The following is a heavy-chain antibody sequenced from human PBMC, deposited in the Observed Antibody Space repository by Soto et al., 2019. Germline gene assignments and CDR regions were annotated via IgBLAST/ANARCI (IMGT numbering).Heavy chain of an antibody. D-gene: IGHD6-13*01. Sequence: PGGSLRLSCAASGFTFSSYAMHWVRQAPGKGLEYFSGISGSGDSTYFADSVKGRFIISRDNSKKTLYLQMNSLRAEDTAVYYCARLGQLVPNKSYYYYYGMDVWGQGTTVTVSS. CDR2: ISGSGDST. CDR3: ARLGQLVPNKSYYYYYGMDV. CDR1: GFTFSSYA. V-gene: IGHV3-64*04. J-gene: IGHJ6*02.